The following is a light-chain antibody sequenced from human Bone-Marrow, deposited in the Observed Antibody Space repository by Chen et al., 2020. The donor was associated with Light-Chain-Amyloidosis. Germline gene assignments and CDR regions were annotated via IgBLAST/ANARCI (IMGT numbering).Light chain of an antibody. J-gene: IGLJ1*01. CDR2: DDI. CDR1: NIGYKG. Sequence: SYVLTQPPSVSVAPGETARITCGGDNIGYKGVHWYQLKPGQAPVLVVYDDIDRPSGIPERFSGSNSGNPATLTISSVEVGDEADYYCQIWDRTSTHYVFGFGTKVTVL. CDR3: QIWDRTSTHYV. V-gene: IGLV3-21*02.